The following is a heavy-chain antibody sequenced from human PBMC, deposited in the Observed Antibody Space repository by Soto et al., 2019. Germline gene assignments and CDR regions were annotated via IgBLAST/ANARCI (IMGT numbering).Heavy chain of an antibody. J-gene: IGHJ5*02. D-gene: IGHD2-15*01. CDR3: AKDFRIVVVVAVYH. CDR2: ISGSGGST. V-gene: IGHV3-23*01. Sequence: GGSLRLSCAASGFTFTSYAMSWVRQAPGKGLEWVSAISGSGGSTYYADSVKGRFTISRDNSKNTLYLQMNSLRAEDTAVYYCAKDFRIVVVVAVYHWGQGTLVTVSS. CDR1: GFTFTSYA.